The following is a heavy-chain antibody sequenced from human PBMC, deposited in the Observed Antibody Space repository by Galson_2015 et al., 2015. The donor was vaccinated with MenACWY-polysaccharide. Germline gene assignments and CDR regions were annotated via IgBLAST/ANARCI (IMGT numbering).Heavy chain of an antibody. D-gene: IGHD6-13*01. CDR2: IGTGGDT. J-gene: IGHJ2*01. Sequence: SLRLSCAASGSTSSSFDMHWVRHVIGKGLEWVAAIGTGGDTYYSGSVKGRFTISRENAKNSLYLQMNSLRAGDTAVYYCAREFTGDGSSWYYWYFDLWGRGTLVTVSS. CDR1: GSTSSSFD. V-gene: IGHV3-13*01. CDR3: AREFTGDGSSWYYWYFDL.